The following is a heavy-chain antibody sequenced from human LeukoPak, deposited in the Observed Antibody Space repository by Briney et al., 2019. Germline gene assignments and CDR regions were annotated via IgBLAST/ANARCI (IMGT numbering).Heavy chain of an antibody. J-gene: IGHJ4*02. CDR1: GFTFSSYA. V-gene: IGHV3-30*04. CDR3: ARDPSIAVAGGFWYFDY. D-gene: IGHD6-19*01. CDR2: ISYDGSNK. Sequence: PGGSLRLSSAASGFTFSSYAMHWVRQAPGKGLEWVAVISYDGSNKYYADSVKGRFTISRDNSKNTLYLQMNSLRAEDTAVYYCARDPSIAVAGGFWYFDYWGQGTLVTVSS.